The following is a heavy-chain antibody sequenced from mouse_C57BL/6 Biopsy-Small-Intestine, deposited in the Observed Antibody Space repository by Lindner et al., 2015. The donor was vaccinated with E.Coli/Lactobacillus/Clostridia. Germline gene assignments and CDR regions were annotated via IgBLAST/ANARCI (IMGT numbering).Heavy chain of an antibody. CDR3: AREGDSSGYGGYAMDY. Sequence: EVQLQESGPELVKPGASVKISCKASGYSFTGYYMHWVKQSHGNILDWIGYIYPYNGVSSYNQKFKGKATLTVDKSSSTAYMELRSLTSEDSAVYYCAREGDSSGYGGYAMDYWGQGTSVTVSP. CDR2: IYPYNGVS. J-gene: IGHJ4*01. CDR1: GYSFTGYY. D-gene: IGHD3-2*02. V-gene: IGHV1-31*01.